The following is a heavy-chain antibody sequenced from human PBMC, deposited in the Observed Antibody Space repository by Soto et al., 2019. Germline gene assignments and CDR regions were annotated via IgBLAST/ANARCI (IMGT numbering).Heavy chain of an antibody. CDR1: GFTFSSYP. Sequence: GGSLRLSCAASGFTFSSYPMSWVRQAPGKGLEWVSAISGSGGSTYYADSVKGRFTISRDNSKNTLYLQMNSLRAEDTAVYYCAKSNYYDSSGYYYDLDYWGQGTLVTVSS. J-gene: IGHJ4*02. V-gene: IGHV3-23*01. CDR3: AKSNYYDSSGYYYDLDY. CDR2: ISGSGGST. D-gene: IGHD3-22*01.